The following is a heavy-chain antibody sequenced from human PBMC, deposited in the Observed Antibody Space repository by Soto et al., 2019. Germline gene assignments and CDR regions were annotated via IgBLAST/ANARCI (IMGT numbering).Heavy chain of an antibody. J-gene: IGHJ4*02. CDR2: IIPIFGTT. CDR3: ARGNSGSYYSHFDY. V-gene: IGHV1-69*13. Sequence: SAKVSCKASGFTFSSYTISWVRQAPGKGLEWMGGIIPIFGTTNYAQKFQGRVTITADESTTTAYMEMSSLRSADTAVYYCARGNSGSYYSHFDYWGQGTQVTVSS. D-gene: IGHD1-26*01. CDR1: GFTFSSYT.